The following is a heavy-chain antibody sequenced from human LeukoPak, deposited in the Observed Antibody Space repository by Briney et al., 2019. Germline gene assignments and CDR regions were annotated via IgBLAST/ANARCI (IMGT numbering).Heavy chain of an antibody. CDR1: GGSISSGDYY. CDR3: ARDVNYCSSTSCSLGMDV. Sequence: SQTLSLTCTVSGGSISSGDYYWSWIRQPPGKGLECIGYVYYSGSTYYNPSLKSRVTISVDTSKNQFSLKLSSVTAADTAVYYCARDVNYCSSTSCSLGMDVWGQGTTVTVSS. CDR2: VYYSGST. J-gene: IGHJ6*02. D-gene: IGHD2-2*01. V-gene: IGHV4-30-4*01.